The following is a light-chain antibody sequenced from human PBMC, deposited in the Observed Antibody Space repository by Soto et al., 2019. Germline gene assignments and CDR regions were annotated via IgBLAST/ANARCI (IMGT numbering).Light chain of an antibody. V-gene: IGKV1-39*01. J-gene: IGKJ2*01. CDR3: QQSYTTPGT. CDR2: AAS. Sequence: DIQMTQSPSSLSASVGDSVTITCRASQSISSYLNWYQQKPGKAPKLLIYAASNLQSGVPSRFSGSGSGTDFTLTISSLQPEDFAAYYCQQSYTTPGTFGQGTKREIK. CDR1: QSISSY.